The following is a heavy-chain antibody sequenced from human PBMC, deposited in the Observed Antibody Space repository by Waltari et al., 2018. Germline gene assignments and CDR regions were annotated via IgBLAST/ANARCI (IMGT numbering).Heavy chain of an antibody. Sequence: QVQLQQWGLLKPSETLSLTCAVYGGSFSGYYWSWIRQPPGKGLEWIGEINHSGSTNYNPSLKSRVTISVDTSKNQFSLKLSSVTAADTAVYYCARARGYSFDYWGQGTLVTVSS. D-gene: IGHD3-22*01. CDR1: GGSFSGYY. CDR3: ARARGYSFDY. J-gene: IGHJ4*02. CDR2: INHSGST. V-gene: IGHV4-34*01.